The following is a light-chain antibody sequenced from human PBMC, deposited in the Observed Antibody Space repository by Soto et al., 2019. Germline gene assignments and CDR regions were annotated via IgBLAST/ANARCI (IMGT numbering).Light chain of an antibody. CDR3: ATWDDGRSGVL. CDR2: KSN. V-gene: IGLV1-47*01. Sequence: QSVLTPPPSASGTPGQRVTISCSGSSSNIGNNYVHWYQLLRGTAPKLLIFKSNQRPSGVPDRFSGSTSGTSASLANRGLRSEDEAEYYCATWDDGRSGVLYGGGTKLTVL. CDR1: SSNIGNNY. J-gene: IGLJ2*01.